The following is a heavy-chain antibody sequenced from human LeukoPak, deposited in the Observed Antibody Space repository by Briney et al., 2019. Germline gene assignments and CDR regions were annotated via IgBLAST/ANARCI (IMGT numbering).Heavy chain of an antibody. J-gene: IGHJ4*02. Sequence: PSETLSLTCAVYGGSFSGYYWSWIRQPPGKGLEWSGEINHSGSTNYNPSLKRRVTISVEKSKNQFSLKLSSVTAADTAVYYCARHHYDSSGYYFVDYWGQGTLVTVSS. V-gene: IGHV4-34*01. D-gene: IGHD3-22*01. CDR2: INHSGST. CDR1: GGSFSGYY. CDR3: ARHHYDSSGYYFVDY.